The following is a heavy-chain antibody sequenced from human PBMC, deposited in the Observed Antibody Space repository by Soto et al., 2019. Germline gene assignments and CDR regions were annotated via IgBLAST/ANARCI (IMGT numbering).Heavy chain of an antibody. Sequence: QLQLQESGPGLVKPSETLSLTCTVSGGSISSSSDYWGWFRQPPWKGLEWIGIIYYSWRTYNNPSLRSRVTMSVAPSKDQFSLKLNSVTAAEPVVYYCARHEATSSQSYYGVDVWGEGTTVTVSS. J-gene: IGHJ6*04. CDR2: IYYSWRT. V-gene: IGHV4-39*01. CDR1: GGSISSSSDY. D-gene: IGHD5-12*01. CDR3: ARHEATSSQSYYGVDV.